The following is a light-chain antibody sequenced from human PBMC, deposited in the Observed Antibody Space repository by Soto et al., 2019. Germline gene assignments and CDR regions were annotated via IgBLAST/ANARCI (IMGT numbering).Light chain of an antibody. CDR3: AAWDDSLNALL. CDR2: TDD. CDR1: SFNIGSNT. V-gene: IGLV1-44*01. Sequence: QSVLTRPPSASATPGQRVIISCSGSSFNIGSNTVNWYRQLPGSAPELLIHTDDQRPSGVPDRFSGSKSGTSAALAISGLQSGDEADYYCAAWDDSLNALLFGGGTKLTVL. J-gene: IGLJ3*02.